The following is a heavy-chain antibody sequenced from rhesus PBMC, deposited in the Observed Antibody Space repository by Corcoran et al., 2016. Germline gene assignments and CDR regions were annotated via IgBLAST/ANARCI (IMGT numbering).Heavy chain of an antibody. J-gene: IGHJ6*01. CDR2: IRDKTNGGTA. CDR1: GFTFSDYY. CDR3: ARDGDTATVLDS. V-gene: IGHV3S22*01. Sequence: EVQLVESGGGLVPLGGSLRLSWAASGFTFSDYYRSWFRQAQGKGQEWVGFIRDKTNGGTAEYAASVKGRFTISRDDSTGIASLQMSSLKPEGTAVYYCARDGDTATVLDSCGQGVVVTVSS. D-gene: IGHD5-12*01.